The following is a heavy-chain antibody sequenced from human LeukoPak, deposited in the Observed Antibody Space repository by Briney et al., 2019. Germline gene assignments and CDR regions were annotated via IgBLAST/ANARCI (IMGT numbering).Heavy chain of an antibody. CDR3: VRGPYRRLDY. Sequence: ASVKVSCKASGYTFSSYDINWVRQAAGQGLEWMGWMNPNSGNTGYAQKLQGRVTMTRNTTITTAYMELSSLRFEDTAVYYCVRGPYRRLDYWGQGTLVTVSS. CDR1: GYTFSSYD. J-gene: IGHJ4*02. D-gene: IGHD3-16*02. V-gene: IGHV1-8*01. CDR2: MNPNSGNT.